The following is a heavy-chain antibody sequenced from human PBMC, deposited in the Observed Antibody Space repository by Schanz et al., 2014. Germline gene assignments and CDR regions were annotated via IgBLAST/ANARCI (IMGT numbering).Heavy chain of an antibody. CDR2: ITTGGNT. CDR1: GFTFSTYA. J-gene: IGHJ5*01. Sequence: EVQLLESGGGLVQPGGSLRLSCAASGFTFSTYAMSWARQTPGKGLEWVSSITTGGNTYYRDSVKGRFIVSRDNSKNTLYWEMNRLRVDDTAVYYCSTDKQGSRSDDSWGQGTLVTVSS. V-gene: IGHV3-23*01. D-gene: IGHD2-15*01. CDR3: STDKQGSRSDDS.